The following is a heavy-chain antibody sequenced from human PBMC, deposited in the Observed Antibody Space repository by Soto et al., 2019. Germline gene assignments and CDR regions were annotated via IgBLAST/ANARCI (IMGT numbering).Heavy chain of an antibody. Sequence: EVQLVETGGRLIQPGGSLRLSCAASGFTVSSNYMSWVRQAPGKGLEWVSVIYSGGSTYYADSVKGRFTISRDNSKNTLYLQMNSLRAEDTAVYYCAGYSSSWKRSWFDPWGQGTLVTVSS. CDR2: IYSGGST. J-gene: IGHJ5*02. V-gene: IGHV3-53*02. CDR1: GFTVSSNY. D-gene: IGHD6-13*01. CDR3: AGYSSSWKRSWFDP.